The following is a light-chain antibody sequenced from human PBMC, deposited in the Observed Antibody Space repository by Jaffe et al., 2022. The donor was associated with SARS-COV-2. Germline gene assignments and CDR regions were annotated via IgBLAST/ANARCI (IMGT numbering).Light chain of an antibody. J-gene: IGKJ1*01. V-gene: IGKV3-20*01. CDR2: GAS. Sequence: EIVLTQSPGTLSLSPGERATLSCRASQSVSSSYLAWYQHKPGQAPRLLIYGASTRATGIPDRFSGSGSGTDFTLTISRLEPEDFAVYYCQQYGSLFGQGTKVEIK. CDR1: QSVSSSY. CDR3: QQYGSL.